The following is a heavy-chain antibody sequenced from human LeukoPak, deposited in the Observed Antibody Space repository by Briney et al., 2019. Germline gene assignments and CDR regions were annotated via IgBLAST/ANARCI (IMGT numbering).Heavy chain of an antibody. Sequence: ASVKVSCKASGYTFSGNFMHWVRQAPGQGLEWMGWINPKNGDTNYAQKFQGRVTMTRDTSIGTAYMELSSLRSDDTAVYYCARTRGSHISMAYLDYWGQGTLVTVSS. CDR1: GYTFSGNF. CDR2: INPKNGDT. V-gene: IGHV1-2*02. CDR3: ARTRGSHISMAYLDY. J-gene: IGHJ4*02. D-gene: IGHD2/OR15-2a*01.